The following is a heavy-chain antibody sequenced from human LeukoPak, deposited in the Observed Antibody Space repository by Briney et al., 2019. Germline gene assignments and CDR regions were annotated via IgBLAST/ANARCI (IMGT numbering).Heavy chain of an antibody. D-gene: IGHD3-3*01. CDR1: GYTFTGYY. V-gene: IGHV1-18*04. J-gene: IGHJ5*02. CDR3: ARDVAPPYSDFWSGYYMTWFDP. Sequence: ASVKVSCKASGYTFTGYYMHWVRQAPGQGLEWMGWISAYNGNTNYAQKLQGRVTMTTDTSTSTAYMDMRSLRSDDTAVYYCARDVAPPYSDFWSGYYMTWFDPWGQGTLVTVSS. CDR2: ISAYNGNT.